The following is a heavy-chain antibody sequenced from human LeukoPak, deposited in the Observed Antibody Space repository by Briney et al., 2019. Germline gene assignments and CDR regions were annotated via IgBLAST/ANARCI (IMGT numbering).Heavy chain of an antibody. CDR2: TSSDLNVK. D-gene: IGHD3-10*01. J-gene: IGHJ4*02. CDR3: AREGYYGSGSPPSLYFDY. V-gene: IGHV3-30*03. CDR1: GFTFSSIH. Sequence: GGSLRLSCAASGFTFSSIHMVWVRQAPGKGLEWVAVTSSDLNVKLYADSVKGRFTISRDNSRSTLYLQMNSLRPEDTAIYYCAREGYYGSGSPPSLYFDYWGQGTLVTVSS.